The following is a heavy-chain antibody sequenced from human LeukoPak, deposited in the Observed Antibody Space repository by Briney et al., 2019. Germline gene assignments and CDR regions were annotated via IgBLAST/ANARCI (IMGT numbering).Heavy chain of an antibody. D-gene: IGHD1-1*01. CDR1: GFTFSDYW. CDR2: IKQDGSEK. Sequence: PGGSLRLSCAASGFTFSDYWMSWVRQAPGKGLEWVANIKQDGSEKYYVDSVKGRFTISRDNAKNSLYLQMNSLRAEDTAVYYCARDGYRPPGYWGRGTLVTVSS. J-gene: IGHJ4*02. V-gene: IGHV3-7*01. CDR3: ARDGYRPPGY.